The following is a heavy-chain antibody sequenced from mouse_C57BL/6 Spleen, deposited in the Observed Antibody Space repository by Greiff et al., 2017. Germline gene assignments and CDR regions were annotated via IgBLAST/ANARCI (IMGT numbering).Heavy chain of an antibody. CDR3: ARRDYYGSSFYAMDY. V-gene: IGHV4-1*01. CDR1: GIDFSRYW. J-gene: IGHJ4*01. D-gene: IGHD1-1*01. Sequence: EVQVVESGGGLVQPGGSLKLSSAASGIDFSRYWMSWVRRAPGKGLEWIGEINPDSSTINYATSLKDKFIISRDNATNTLYLQMSKVRSEDTTLYYCARRDYYGSSFYAMDYWGQGTSVTVSS. CDR2: INPDSSTI.